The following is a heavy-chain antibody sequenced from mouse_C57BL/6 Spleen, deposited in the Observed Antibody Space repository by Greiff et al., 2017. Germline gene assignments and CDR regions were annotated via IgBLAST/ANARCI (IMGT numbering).Heavy chain of an antibody. CDR1: GYSITSGYY. Sequence: EVKLMESGPGLVKPSQSLSLTCSVTGYSITSGYYWNWIRQFPGNKLEWMGYISYDGSNNYNPSLKNRISITRYTSKNQFFLKLNSVTTEDTATYYCARERGDGYPFAYWGQGTLVTVSA. CDR3: ARERGDGYPFAY. V-gene: IGHV3-6*01. CDR2: ISYDGSN. D-gene: IGHD2-3*01. J-gene: IGHJ3*01.